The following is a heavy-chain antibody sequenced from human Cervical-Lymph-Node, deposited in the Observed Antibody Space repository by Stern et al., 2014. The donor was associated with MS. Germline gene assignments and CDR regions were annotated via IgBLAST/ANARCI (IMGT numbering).Heavy chain of an antibody. CDR2: IYPADSAT. D-gene: IGHD1-14*01. CDR3: AKGAGATLRRFDY. J-gene: IGHJ4*02. Sequence: EVQLVESGADVKKSGESLRISCKGSGYSFSNFWIGWVRQMPGRGLEWMGVIYPADSATRYSPSFQGQGTISADKSTNTTYLQWSSLKASDTAIYYCAKGAGATLRRFDYWGQGTLVTVSS. V-gene: IGHV5-51*03. CDR1: GYSFSNFW.